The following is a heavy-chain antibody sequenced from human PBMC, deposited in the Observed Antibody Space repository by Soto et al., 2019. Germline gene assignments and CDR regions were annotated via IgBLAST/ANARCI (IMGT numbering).Heavy chain of an antibody. D-gene: IGHD2-8*01. CDR2: INTDGNT. V-gene: IGHV3-66*01. Sequence: GGSLRLSCAASGFTVSSKYMNWVRQAPGKGLEWVSLINTDGNTHYAGSVNGRFTISRDNSKNTLYLQMDSLRVDDTAVYYCARSSGDDIHSRELDYWGRGTLVTVSS. CDR1: GFTVSSKY. CDR3: ARSSGDDIHSRELDY. J-gene: IGHJ4*01.